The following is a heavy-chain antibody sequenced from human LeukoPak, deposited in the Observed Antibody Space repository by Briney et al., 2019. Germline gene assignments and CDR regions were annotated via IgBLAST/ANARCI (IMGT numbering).Heavy chain of an antibody. J-gene: IGHJ3*02. CDR2: ISSSSSYI. CDR1: GFTFSSYS. D-gene: IGHD2-2*01. V-gene: IGHV3-21*01. Sequence: PGGSLRLSCAASGFTFSSYSMNWVRQAPGKGLEWVSSISSSSSYIYYADSVKGRFTISRDNAKNSLYLQMNSLRAEDTAVYYCTREPYQAPKDFVLVPTAPGAFDIWGQGTMVTVS. CDR3: TREPYQAPKDFVLVPTAPGAFDI.